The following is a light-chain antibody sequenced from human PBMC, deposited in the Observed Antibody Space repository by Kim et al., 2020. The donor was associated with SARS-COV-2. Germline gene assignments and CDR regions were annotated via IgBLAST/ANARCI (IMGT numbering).Light chain of an antibody. CDR3: GADHGSGSNFVWV. CDR2: VGTGGIVG. Sequence: QLVLTQPPSASASLGASVTLTCTLSSGYSNYKVDWYQQRPGKGPRFVMRVGTGGIVGSKGDDIPDRFSVLASGLNRSLTIKNIQEEDESVYHCGADHGSGSNFVWVFGGGTQLTVL. V-gene: IGLV9-49*01. CDR1: SGYSNYK. J-gene: IGLJ3*02.